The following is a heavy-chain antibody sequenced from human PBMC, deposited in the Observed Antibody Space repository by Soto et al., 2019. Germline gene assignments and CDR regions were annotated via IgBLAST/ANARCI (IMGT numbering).Heavy chain of an antibody. Sequence: EVQLVESGGGLVKPGGSLRLSCAASGFPVSDTWMSWVRQAPGKGPEWVARIKSYAEGGATDYAAPVRGRFTISRRASINTVYLQMIGLKTEDTAVYFCYREGFWGPGTRVTVSS. V-gene: IGHV3-15*01. CDR3: YREGF. D-gene: IGHD3-16*02. J-gene: IGHJ1*01. CDR1: GFPVSDTW. CDR2: IKSYAEGGAT.